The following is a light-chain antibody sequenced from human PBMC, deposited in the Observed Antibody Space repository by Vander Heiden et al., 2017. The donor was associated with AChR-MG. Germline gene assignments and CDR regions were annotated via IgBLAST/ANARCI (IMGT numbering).Light chain of an antibody. J-gene: IGLJ3*02. Sequence: QSVLTQAPSASGTPGQRVTISCSGSSSNIGSNYVYWYQQLPGTAPKLLIHSNNQRPSGVPDRFSGSKSGTSASLAISGLRSEDEAAYFCATWDDSLNGPVFGGGTKLTVL. CDR2: SNN. CDR1: SSNIGSNY. V-gene: IGLV1-47*02. CDR3: ATWDDSLNGPV.